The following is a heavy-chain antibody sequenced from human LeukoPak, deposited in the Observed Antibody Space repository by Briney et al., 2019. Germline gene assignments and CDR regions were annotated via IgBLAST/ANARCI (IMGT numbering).Heavy chain of an antibody. CDR1: GFTFSSYW. CDR3: AKGRPSLFGVVISMYNWFDP. CDR2: IKQDGSEK. Sequence: TGGSLRLSCAASGFTFSSYWMSWVRQAPGKGLEWVANIKQDGSEKYYVDSVKGRFTISRDNAKNSLFLQMNSLRAEDTAVYYCAKGRPSLFGVVISMYNWFDPWGQGTLVTVSS. D-gene: IGHD3-3*01. V-gene: IGHV3-7*03. J-gene: IGHJ5*02.